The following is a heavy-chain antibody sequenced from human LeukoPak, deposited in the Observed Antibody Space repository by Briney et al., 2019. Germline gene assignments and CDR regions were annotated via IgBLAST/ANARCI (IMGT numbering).Heavy chain of an antibody. J-gene: IGHJ3*02. V-gene: IGHV3-23*01. CDR1: GFTFSNHA. D-gene: IGHD3-10*01. CDR3: AKDHYVSGRYDAFDI. CDR2: ITTSGGST. Sequence: PGGSLRLSCAASGFTFSNHAMSWVRQAPGEGLEWVSSITTSGGSTYYADSVKGRFTISRDNAKNTLYLQMNSLRAEDTAVYYCAKDHYVSGRYDAFDIWGQGTMVTVSS.